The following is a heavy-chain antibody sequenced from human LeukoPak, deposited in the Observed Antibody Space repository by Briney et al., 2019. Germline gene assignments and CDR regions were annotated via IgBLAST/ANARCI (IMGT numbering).Heavy chain of an antibody. V-gene: IGHV1-69*04. D-gene: IGHD2-15*01. Sequence: SVKVSCKASGYTVTSYGISWVRQAPGQGLEWMGRIIPLTGVVNYGQKLQTRVTISADKSTSTAYMEVSSLRFEDTAVYFCARERRCSAGSCYADDLDSWGQGTLVTVSS. J-gene: IGHJ4*02. CDR1: GYTVTSYG. CDR2: IIPLTGVV. CDR3: ARERRCSAGSCYADDLDS.